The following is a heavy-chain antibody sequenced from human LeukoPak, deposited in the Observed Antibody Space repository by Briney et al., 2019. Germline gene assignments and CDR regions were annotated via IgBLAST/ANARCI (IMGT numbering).Heavy chain of an antibody. V-gene: IGHV5-51*01. CDR3: ARLREEASLRIAADFDY. CDR2: IYPGDSDT. J-gene: IGHJ4*02. D-gene: IGHD6-13*01. CDR1: GYSFTSYW. Sequence: GESLKISCKGSGYSFTSYWIGWVRQMPGKGLEWMGIIYPGDSDTRYSPSFQGQVTISADKSISTAYLQWSSLKASDTAMYYCARLREEASLRIAADFDYWGQGTLVTVSS.